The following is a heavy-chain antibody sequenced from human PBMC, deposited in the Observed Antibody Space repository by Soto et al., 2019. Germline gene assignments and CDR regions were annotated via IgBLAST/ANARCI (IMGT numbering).Heavy chain of an antibody. CDR1: GFTFSSYA. CDR2: ISGSGGST. CDR3: AKDGFLYQLPPYNWFDP. V-gene: IGHV3-23*01. Sequence: GGSLRLSCAASGFTFSSYAMSWVRQAPGKGLEWVSAISGSGGSTYYADSVKGRFTISRDNSKNTLYLQMNSLRAEDTAVYYCAKDGFLYQLPPYNWFDPWGQGTLVTVSS. J-gene: IGHJ5*02. D-gene: IGHD2-2*01.